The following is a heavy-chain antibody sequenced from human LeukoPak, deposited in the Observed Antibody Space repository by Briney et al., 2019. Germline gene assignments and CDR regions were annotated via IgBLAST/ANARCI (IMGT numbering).Heavy chain of an antibody. CDR1: DDSISSYS. CDR3: ARQDSAYTYDWLDP. D-gene: IGHD5-18*01. Sequence: PSETLSLTCSVSDDSISSYSWSWIRQPPGMGLEWIGYIYYSGITTYNPSLKSRVTISVDTSKNQFSLKLSSVTAADTAVYYCARQDSAYTYDWLDPWGQGTLVTVSS. CDR2: IYYSGIT. J-gene: IGHJ5*02. V-gene: IGHV4-59*08.